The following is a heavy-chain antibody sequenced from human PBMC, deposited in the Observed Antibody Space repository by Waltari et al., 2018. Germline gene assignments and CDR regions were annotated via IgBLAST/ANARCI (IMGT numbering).Heavy chain of an antibody. Sequence: QVQLVQSGAEVKQPGSSVKVSCKASGGTFSSSAIRWVRQAPGQGLGWMGGIIPIFGTANYAQKFQGRVTITADESTSTAYMALSSLRSEDTAVYYCARDGTYYDFWSGYSTNWFDPWGQGTLVTVSS. V-gene: IGHV1-69*01. CDR3: ARDGTYYDFWSGYSTNWFDP. CDR1: GGTFSSSA. J-gene: IGHJ5*02. D-gene: IGHD3-3*01. CDR2: IIPIFGTA.